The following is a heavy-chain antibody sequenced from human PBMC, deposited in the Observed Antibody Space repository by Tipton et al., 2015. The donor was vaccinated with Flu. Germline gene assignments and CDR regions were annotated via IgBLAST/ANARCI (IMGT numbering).Heavy chain of an antibody. J-gene: IGHJ3*02. CDR3: ARDEFITMIVVVTTGAFDI. D-gene: IGHD3-22*01. Sequence: TLSLTCTVSGGSISSFYWSWIRQPPGKGLELIGYIYYSGSTNYNPSLMSRVTMSVDTSKNQFSLKLSSVTAADTAVYYCARDEFITMIVVVTTGAFDICGQGTLITVSS. V-gene: IGHV4-59*12. CDR1: GGSISSFY. CDR2: IYYSGST.